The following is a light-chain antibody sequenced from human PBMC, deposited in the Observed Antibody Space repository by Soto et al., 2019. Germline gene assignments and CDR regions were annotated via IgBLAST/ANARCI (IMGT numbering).Light chain of an antibody. CDR3: QQASSFPFT. CDR2: AAS. V-gene: IGKV1-12*01. J-gene: IGKJ3*01. CDR1: QRISNW. Sequence: DIQMTQSPSSVSASVGDRVTITCRASQRISNWVAWYQQKPGKAPNLLIYAASPLQSGAPSRFSGSGSGKDFILTISSLQPEDSATYYCQQASSFPFTFGPGTKVDV.